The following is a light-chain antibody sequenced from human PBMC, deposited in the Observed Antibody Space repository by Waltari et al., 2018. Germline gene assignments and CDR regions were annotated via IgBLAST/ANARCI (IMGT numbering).Light chain of an antibody. V-gene: IGLV2-11*01. Sequence: QSALIQPPSVSGSPEQSVTISCTGSTSDVGGYNSVSWYQQHPGKAPKLIIFDVNQRPSGVRDRFSGSKSGNTASLTISGLRPEDEADYHCCSYAGVHTFWLFGGGTKL. CDR2: DVN. J-gene: IGLJ3*02. CDR1: TSDVGGYNS. CDR3: CSYAGVHTFWL.